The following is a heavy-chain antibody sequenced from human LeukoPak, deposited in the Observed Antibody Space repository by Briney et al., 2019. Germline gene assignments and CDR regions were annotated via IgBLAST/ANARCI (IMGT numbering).Heavy chain of an antibody. J-gene: IGHJ3*02. CDR2: LSPSGGST. V-gene: IGHV1-46*01. D-gene: IGHD3-22*01. Sequence: ASVKVSCKASEYTFMSNYIHWVRQAPGQGLEWMGMLSPSGGSTNYAQKFQGRVTVTRDTSTSTVYMDLSSLRSDDTAVYYCARGSGYHAFDIWGQGTMITVSS. CDR3: ARGSGYHAFDI. CDR1: EYTFMSNY.